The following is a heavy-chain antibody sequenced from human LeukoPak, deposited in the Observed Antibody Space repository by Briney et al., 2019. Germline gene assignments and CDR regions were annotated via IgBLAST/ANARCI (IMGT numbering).Heavy chain of an antibody. CDR2: ISAYNGNT. CDR1: GFTFTSYG. V-gene: IGHV1-18*01. CDR3: ARVEAYCSRTSCHDY. Sequence: ASVKVSCKASGFTFTSYGISWVRQAPGQGLEWLGWISAYNGNTVYAQKFQGKVTMTTDTSTSTAHMELRSLKSDDTAVYYCARVEAYCSRTSCHDYWGLGTLVTVSS. D-gene: IGHD2-2*01. J-gene: IGHJ4*02.